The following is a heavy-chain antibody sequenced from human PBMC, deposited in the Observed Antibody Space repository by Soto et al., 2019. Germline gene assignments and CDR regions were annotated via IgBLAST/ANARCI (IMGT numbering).Heavy chain of an antibody. D-gene: IGHD6-13*01. V-gene: IGHV1-18*01. CDR1: GYTFTSYA. CDR2: ISAYNGKT. CDR3: ARGGVAAGYDY. J-gene: IGHJ4*02. Sequence: ASVKVSWKASGYTFTSYAMHWVRQAPGQGLEWMGWISAYNGKTNYAQKLQGRVTMTTDTSTSTAYMELRSLRSDDTAVYYCARGGVAAGYDYWGRGTLVTVSS.